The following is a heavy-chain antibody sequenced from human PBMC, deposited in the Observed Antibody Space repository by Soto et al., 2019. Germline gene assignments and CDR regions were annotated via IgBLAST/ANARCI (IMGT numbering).Heavy chain of an antibody. J-gene: IGHJ3*02. V-gene: IGHV1-18*01. Sequence: GASVKVSCKASGYTSTSYGISWVRQAPGQGLEWMGWISAYNGNTNYAQKLQGRVTMTTDTSTSTAYMELRSLRSDDTAVYYCARDGVVLLWFGTWQENLGPDAFDIWGQGTMVTVSS. CDR1: GYTSTSYG. CDR3: ARDGVVLLWFGTWQENLGPDAFDI. D-gene: IGHD3-10*01. CDR2: ISAYNGNT.